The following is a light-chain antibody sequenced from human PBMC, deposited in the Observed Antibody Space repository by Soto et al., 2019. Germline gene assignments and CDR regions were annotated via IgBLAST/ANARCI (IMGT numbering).Light chain of an antibody. Sequence: DIQMTQSPSSLSASVGDRVTITCRASQDISNYLAWYQQKPGKVPKLLIYAASTLQSGVPSRFSGSGSGTYFTLTISNLQPEDVATYYCQKYNSVPPFTFGPGTKVDIK. J-gene: IGKJ3*01. CDR2: AAS. CDR3: QKYNSVPPFT. CDR1: QDISNY. V-gene: IGKV1-27*01.